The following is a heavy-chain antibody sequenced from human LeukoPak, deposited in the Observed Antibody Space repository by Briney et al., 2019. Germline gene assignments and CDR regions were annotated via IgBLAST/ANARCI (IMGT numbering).Heavy chain of an antibody. J-gene: IGHJ5*02. D-gene: IGHD3-10*01. CDR1: GASISSSSGYF. CDR3: ARHSYVVRGVTRARNWFDP. V-gene: IGHV4-39*01. CDR2: IYNVGST. Sequence: NSSETLSLTCTVSGASISSSSGYFWGWIRQPPGKGLEWIGNIYNVGSTYYNPSLKSRVTISVDTSKNQFSLKLSSVTAADTAVYYCARHSYVVRGVTRARNWFDPWGQGTLVTVSS.